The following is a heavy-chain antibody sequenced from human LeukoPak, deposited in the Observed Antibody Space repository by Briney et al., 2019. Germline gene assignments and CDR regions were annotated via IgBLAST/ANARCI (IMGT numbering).Heavy chain of an antibody. V-gene: IGHV3-30*18. CDR3: AKDQSILWFAFDY. Sequence: GGSLRLSCAASGFTFSSFGMHWVRQAPGKGLEWVAVVSYDGSNKYYADSVKGRFTISRDNSKNTLYLQMNSLRAEDTAVYHCAKDQSILWFAFDYWRQGALVTVSS. CDR1: GFTFSSFG. J-gene: IGHJ4*02. D-gene: IGHD3-10*01. CDR2: VSYDGSNK.